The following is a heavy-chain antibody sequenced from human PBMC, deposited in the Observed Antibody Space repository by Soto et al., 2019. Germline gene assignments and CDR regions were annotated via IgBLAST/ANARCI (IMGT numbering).Heavy chain of an antibody. D-gene: IGHD6-19*01. J-gene: IGHJ4*02. CDR2: INAGNGNT. V-gene: IGHV1-3*01. Sequence: QVQLVQSGAEVKKPGASVKISCKASGYTFTSHAMQWVRQAPGQGLEWMGWINAGNGNTKYSQKFQGRVTISRDTSASTAYMELSSLTFEDTAVYYCASDSKQWLLPKGPDYWGQGTPVTVSS. CDR3: ASDSKQWLLPKGPDY. CDR1: GYTFTSHA.